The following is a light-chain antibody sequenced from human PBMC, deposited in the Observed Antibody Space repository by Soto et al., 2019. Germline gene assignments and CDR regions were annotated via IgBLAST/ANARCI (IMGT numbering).Light chain of an antibody. CDR3: QSYDSSLNSV. CDR1: SSNIGAAYY. V-gene: IGLV1-40*01. J-gene: IGLJ1*01. Sequence: QSVLTQPPSVSGAPGQRVTISCTGSSSNIGAAYYVHWYQRLPGTAPKLLIYGNNNRPSGVPDRFSGSKSGTSASLAITGLQAEDEADYYCQSYDSSLNSVFGTGTKLTVL. CDR2: GNN.